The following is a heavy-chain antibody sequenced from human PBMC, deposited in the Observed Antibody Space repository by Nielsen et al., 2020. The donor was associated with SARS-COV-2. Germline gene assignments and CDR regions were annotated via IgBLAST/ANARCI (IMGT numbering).Heavy chain of an antibody. D-gene: IGHD3-16*01. CDR2: INWNGGST. V-gene: IGHV3-20*01. Sequence: ESLKISCAASGFTFDDYGMSWVRQAPGKGLEWVSGINWNGGSTGYADSVKGRFTISRDNAKNSLYLQMNSLSVEDTAVYHCAKRRAVFMLTFGGEGAIDVWGQGTTVSVSS. CDR1: GFTFDDYG. J-gene: IGHJ6*02. CDR3: AKRRAVFMLTFGGEGAIDV.